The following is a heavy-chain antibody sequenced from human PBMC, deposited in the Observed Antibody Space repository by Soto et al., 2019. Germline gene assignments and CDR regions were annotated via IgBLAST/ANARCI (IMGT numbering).Heavy chain of an antibody. D-gene: IGHD3-3*01. CDR3: AHNLFDDFWSGYYTSYFDY. CDR1: GFSLSTSGVG. J-gene: IGHJ4*02. CDR2: IYWNDDK. Sequence: SGPTLVNPTQTLTLTCTFSGFSLSTSGVGVGWIRQPPGKALEWLALIYWNDDKRYSPSLKSRLTITKDTSKNQVVLTMTNMDPVDTATYYCAHNLFDDFWSGYYTSYFDYWGQGTLVTVSS. V-gene: IGHV2-5*01.